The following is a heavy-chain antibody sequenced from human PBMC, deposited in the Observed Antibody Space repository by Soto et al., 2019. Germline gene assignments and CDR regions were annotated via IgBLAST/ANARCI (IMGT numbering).Heavy chain of an antibody. V-gene: IGHV1-69*02. CDR2: INPMLGMS. CDR1: GDTFNFYT. J-gene: IGHJ4*02. CDR3: ATNYGSGSTHFDY. D-gene: IGHD3-10*01. Sequence: QVQLVQSGAEVKKPGSPVRVSCTASGDTFNFYTISWVRQVPGQGPEWMGRINPMLGMSNYAQKFQGRVTIMADKSTSTVYMNLSGLTSEDTAVYYCATNYGSGSTHFDYWGQGTLVTVSS.